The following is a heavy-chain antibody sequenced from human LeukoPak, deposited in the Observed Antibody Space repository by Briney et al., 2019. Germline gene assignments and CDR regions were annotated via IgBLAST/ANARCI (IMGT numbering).Heavy chain of an antibody. Sequence: SSETLSLTCAVSGYSISSGYYWGWIRQPPGKGLEWIGSIYHSGSTYYNPSLKSRVTISVDTSKNQFSLKLSSVTAADTAVYYCARVTIGYYYYYYYMDVWGKGTTVTVSS. CDR2: IYHSGST. CDR3: ARVTIGYYYYYYYMDV. J-gene: IGHJ6*03. V-gene: IGHV4-38-2*01. CDR1: GYSISSGYY. D-gene: IGHD3-3*01.